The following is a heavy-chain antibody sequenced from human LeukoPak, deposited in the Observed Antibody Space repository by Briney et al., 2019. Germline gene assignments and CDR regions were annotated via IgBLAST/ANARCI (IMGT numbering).Heavy chain of an antibody. V-gene: IGHV4-39*07. D-gene: IGHD5-24*01. CDR3: GREGEMPLVY. Sequence: SETLSLTCTVSGGSIRSSHYYWSWVRQSPGKGLEWIGSIHDSGSTSFNPSLERPASGSVDTSKNQFSLTLTSVTAAATAGYYSGREGEMPLVYWGRGAM. J-gene: IGHJ4*02. CDR1: GGSIRSSHYY. CDR2: IHDSGST.